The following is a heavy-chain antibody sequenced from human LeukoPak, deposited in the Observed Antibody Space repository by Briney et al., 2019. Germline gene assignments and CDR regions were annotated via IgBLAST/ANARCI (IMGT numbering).Heavy chain of an antibody. Sequence: PGGSLRLSCAASGFTFNNYVMSWVRQAPGKGLEWVSSISGTGDSTYYADSVKGRFTISRDNFKNTLYLQMNSLRDEDTAVYYCAKYAVVAASDYWGQGTLVTVSS. CDR2: ISGTGDST. V-gene: IGHV3-23*01. CDR3: AKYAVVAASDY. CDR1: GFTFNNYV. D-gene: IGHD2-15*01. J-gene: IGHJ4*02.